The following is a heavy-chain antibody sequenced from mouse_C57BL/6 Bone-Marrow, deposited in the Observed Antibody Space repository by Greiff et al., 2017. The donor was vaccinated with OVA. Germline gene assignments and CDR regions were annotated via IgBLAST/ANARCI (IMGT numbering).Heavy chain of an antibody. D-gene: IGHD1-1*01. CDR2: INPNNGGT. CDR3: ARWEVVATDWYFDV. V-gene: IGHV1-18*01. CDR1: GYTFTDYN. Sequence: EVQLQQSGPELVKPGASVKIPCKASGYTFTDYNMDWVKQSHGKSLEWIGDINPNNGGTIYNQKFKGKATLTVDKSSSTAYMELRSLTSEDTAVYYCARWEVVATDWYFDVWGTGTTVTVSS. J-gene: IGHJ1*03.